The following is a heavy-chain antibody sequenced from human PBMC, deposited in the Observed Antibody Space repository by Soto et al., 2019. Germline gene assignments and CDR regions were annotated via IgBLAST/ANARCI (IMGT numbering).Heavy chain of an antibody. D-gene: IGHD3-9*01. CDR2: INPNRGGT. CDR1: GYRFSSYG. V-gene: IGHV1-2*04. J-gene: IGHJ6*02. Sequence: GASVEVSCKAFGYRFSSYGIGWVRQAPGQGLEGVGWINPNRGGTNYAQKFQGWVTMTRDTSISTAYMELSRLRSDDTAVYYCARDARLYYDILTGYFGHYYYGMDVWGQGTTVTVSS. CDR3: ARDARLYYDILTGYFGHYYYGMDV.